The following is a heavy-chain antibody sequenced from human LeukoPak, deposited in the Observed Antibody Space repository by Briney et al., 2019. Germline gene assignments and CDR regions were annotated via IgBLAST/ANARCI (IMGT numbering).Heavy chain of an antibody. CDR3: ARGDLTTVTTLYYYYYGMDV. CDR1: GFTFSIYG. CDR2: IWYDGSNK. J-gene: IGHJ6*02. D-gene: IGHD4-17*01. Sequence: GRSLRLSCAASGFTFSIYGMHCVRQAPGKGVEWVAVIWYDGSNKYYADSVKGRFTISRDNSKNTLYLQMNSLRAEDTAVYYCARGDLTTVTTLYYYYYGMDVWGQGTTVTVSS. V-gene: IGHV3-33*01.